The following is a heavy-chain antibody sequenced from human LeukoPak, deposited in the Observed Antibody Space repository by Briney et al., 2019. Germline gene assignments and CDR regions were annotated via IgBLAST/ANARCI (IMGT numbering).Heavy chain of an antibody. CDR1: GFTFDDYT. V-gene: IGHV3-9*01. CDR2: ISWDSGSI. Sequence: PGGSLRLSCAASGFTFDDYTMHWVRQAPGKGLEWVSGISWDSGSIDYADSVKGRFTISRDNAKNSLYLQMNSLRAEDTALYYCAKVDTGHYYYSLDYWGQGTLVTVSS. J-gene: IGHJ4*02. CDR3: AKVDTGHYYYSLDY. D-gene: IGHD3-10*01.